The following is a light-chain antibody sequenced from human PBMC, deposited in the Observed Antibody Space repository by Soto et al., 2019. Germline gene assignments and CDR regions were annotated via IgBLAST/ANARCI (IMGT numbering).Light chain of an antibody. CDR2: DAS. CDR3: QQYHSYSLT. CDR1: QSVSGW. V-gene: IGKV1-5*01. Sequence: DIQMTQSPSTLSASVGDTVTVTCRASQSVSGWLAWYQQKPGEAPNLLIYDASSLESGVPSRFSGSGSGTEFTLTISSLQPDDFATYFCQQYHSYSLTFGGGTKVDIK. J-gene: IGKJ4*01.